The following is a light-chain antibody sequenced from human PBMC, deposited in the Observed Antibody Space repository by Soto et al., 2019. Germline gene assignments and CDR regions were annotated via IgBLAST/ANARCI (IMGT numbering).Light chain of an antibody. CDR2: DAS. J-gene: IGKJ2*01. CDR1: QSISNY. Sequence: DIQMTQSPVSLSASVGDRVTITCRASQSISNYLNWYQQKPGKAPKLLIYDASNLETGVPSRFSGSGSGTDFTFTISSLQPEDIATYYCQHRTFGQGTKVDIK. V-gene: IGKV1-33*01. CDR3: QHRT.